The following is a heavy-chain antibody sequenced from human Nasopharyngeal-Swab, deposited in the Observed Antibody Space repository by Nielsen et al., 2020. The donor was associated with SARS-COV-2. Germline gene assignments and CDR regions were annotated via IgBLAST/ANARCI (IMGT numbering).Heavy chain of an antibody. V-gene: IGHV1-2*04. Sequence: ASVKVSCKASGYTFTGYYMHWVRQAPGQGLEWMGWINPNSGGPNYAQKFQGWVTMTRDTSISTAYMELNSLRPEDTAVYYCARGGMVGATTYGWFDPWGQGTLVTVSS. CDR3: ARGGMVGATTYGWFDP. J-gene: IGHJ5*02. CDR2: INPNSGGP. CDR1: GYTFTGYY. D-gene: IGHD1-26*01.